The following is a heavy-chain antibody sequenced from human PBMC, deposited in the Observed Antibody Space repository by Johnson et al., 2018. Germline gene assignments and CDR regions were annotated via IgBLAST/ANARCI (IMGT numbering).Heavy chain of an antibody. CDR1: GFTFSSYG. CDR3: ARARSWGIQLYYYYYGMDV. Sequence: QVQLVESGGGVVQPGRSLRLSCAASGFTFSSYGMHWVRQAPGKGLEWVAVKWYDGSNKYYADSVKGRFTISRDNSKNTLYLQMNSRRAEDTAVDYCARARSWGIQLYYYYYGMDVWGQGTTVTVSS. J-gene: IGHJ6*02. CDR2: KWYDGSNK. V-gene: IGHV3-33*01. D-gene: IGHD5-18*01.